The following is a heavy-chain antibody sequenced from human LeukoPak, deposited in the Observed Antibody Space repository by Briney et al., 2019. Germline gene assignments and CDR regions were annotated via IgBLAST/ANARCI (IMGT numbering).Heavy chain of an antibody. V-gene: IGHV3-23*01. J-gene: IGHJ4*02. Sequence: GGSLRLSCAASGFTFSSYAMSWVRQAPGKGLEWVSAISGSGGSTYYADSVKGRFTISRDNSKNTLYLQMNSLRAEDTAVHYCAKDQRSGSYYHLFDYWGQGTLVTVSS. CDR3: AKDQRSGSYYHLFDY. CDR2: ISGSGGST. CDR1: GFTFSSYA. D-gene: IGHD1-26*01.